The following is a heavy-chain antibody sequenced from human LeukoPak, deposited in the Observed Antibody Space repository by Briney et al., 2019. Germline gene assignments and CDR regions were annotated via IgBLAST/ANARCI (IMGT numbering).Heavy chain of an antibody. J-gene: IGHJ4*02. CDR2: IYHSGST. CDR3: ARTFLIEYSSSGPFDY. V-gene: IGHV4-30-2*01. Sequence: PSQTLSLTCTVSGGSISSGGYYWSWIRQPPGKGLEWIGYIYHSGSTYYNPSLKSRVTISVDRSKNQFSLKLSSVTAADTAVYYCARTFLIEYSSSGPFDYWGQGTLVTVSS. D-gene: IGHD6-6*01. CDR1: GGSISSGGYY.